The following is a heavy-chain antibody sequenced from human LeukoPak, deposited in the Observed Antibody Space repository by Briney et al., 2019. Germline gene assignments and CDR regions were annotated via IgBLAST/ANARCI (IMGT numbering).Heavy chain of an antibody. J-gene: IGHJ5*02. V-gene: IGHV4-34*01. Sequence: SETLSLTCAVYGGSFSGYDWTWIRHPAWKGLEWIGEINHSGSTKYNPSLKSRVTMSVDTSKNQFSLKLSSVTAADTAVYYCARDEGGIVVAWGQGTLVTVSS. CDR1: GGSFSGYD. D-gene: IGHD3-22*01. CDR3: ARDEGGIVVA. CDR2: INHSGST.